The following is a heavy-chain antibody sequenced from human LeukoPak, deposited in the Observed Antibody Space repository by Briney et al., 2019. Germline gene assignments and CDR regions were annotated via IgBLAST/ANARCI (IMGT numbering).Heavy chain of an antibody. V-gene: IGHV3-74*01. Sequence: PGGSLRLSCAASGFTFSNYWMHWVRQTPGKGLVWVARINTDGNSPTYADSVKGRFTISRDNSKNTLYLQMNSLRAEDTAVYYCTRRAIVVVPADKKMDVWGKGTTVTVSS. CDR3: TRRAIVVVPADKKMDV. CDR2: INTDGNSP. D-gene: IGHD2-2*01. J-gene: IGHJ6*04. CDR1: GFTFSNYW.